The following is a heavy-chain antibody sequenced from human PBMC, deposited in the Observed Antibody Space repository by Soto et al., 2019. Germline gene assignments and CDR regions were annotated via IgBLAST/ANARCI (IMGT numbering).Heavy chain of an antibody. V-gene: IGHV4-59*01. CDR1: GGSISSYY. Sequence: SETLSLTCTVSGGSISSYYWSWIRQPPGKGLEWIGYIYYSGSTNYNPSLKSRVTISVDTSKNQFSLKLSSVTAADTAVYYCARQTMVRGVSYNYYYYYMDVCGKGTTVIVSS. CDR3: ARQTMVRGVSYNYYYYYMDV. CDR2: IYYSGST. J-gene: IGHJ6*03. D-gene: IGHD3-10*01.